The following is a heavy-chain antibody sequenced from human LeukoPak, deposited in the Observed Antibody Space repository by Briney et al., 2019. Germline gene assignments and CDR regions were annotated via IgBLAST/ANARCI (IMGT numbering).Heavy chain of an antibody. D-gene: IGHD1-26*01. J-gene: IGHJ4*02. Sequence: SETLSLTCTVSGGSISSSSNFWGWIRQPPGKGLEWIGSISYSGSTYYNPSLKSRVTISVDTSKNQFSLKLSSVTAADTAVYYCARLTPCSGSPLGDYWGQGTLVTVSS. CDR1: GGSISSSSNF. V-gene: IGHV4-39*01. CDR3: ARLTPCSGSPLGDY. CDR2: ISYSGST.